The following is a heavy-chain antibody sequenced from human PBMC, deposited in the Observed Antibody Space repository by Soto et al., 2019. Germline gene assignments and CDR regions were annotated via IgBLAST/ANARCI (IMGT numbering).Heavy chain of an antibody. CDR2: IYYSGST. D-gene: IGHD6-13*01. CDR1: GGSIINYY. V-gene: IGHV4-59*08. Sequence: SETLSLTCTVSGGSIINYYWSWILQPPGKGLEWIGYIYYSGSTNYNPSLKSRVTISIDTSKNQFSLKLSSVTAADTAIYYCARNVDSSRWSYFDHWGQGTLVTVSS. CDR3: ARNVDSSRWSYFDH. J-gene: IGHJ4*02.